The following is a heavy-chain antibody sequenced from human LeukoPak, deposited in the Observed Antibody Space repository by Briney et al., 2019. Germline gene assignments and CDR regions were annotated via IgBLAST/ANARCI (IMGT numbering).Heavy chain of an antibody. J-gene: IGHJ4*02. CDR1: GGSISSSNSY. CDR2: IYYSGST. Sequence: SETLSLTCTVSGGSISSSNSYWGWIRQPPGKGLEWIGYIYYSGSTNYNPSLKSRVTISVDTSKIQFSLKLSSMTAADTAVYYCARHPGGLQPHFDYWGQGTLVTVSS. V-gene: IGHV4-39*01. D-gene: IGHD5-24*01. CDR3: ARHPGGLQPHFDY.